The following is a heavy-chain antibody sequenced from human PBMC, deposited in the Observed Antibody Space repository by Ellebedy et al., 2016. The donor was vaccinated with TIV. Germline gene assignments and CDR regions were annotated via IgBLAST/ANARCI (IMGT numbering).Heavy chain of an antibody. CDR3: ARETTVTTWTTYYYGVDV. D-gene: IGHD4-17*01. J-gene: IGHJ6*02. CDR2: IKQDGSEK. Sequence: GESLKISCAASGFTFSSYVMHWVRQAPGKGLEWVANIKQDGSEKYYVDSVKGRFNISRDNAKNSLYLQMNSLRAEDTAVYYCARETTVTTWTTYYYGVDVWGQGTTVTVSS. V-gene: IGHV3-7*01. CDR1: GFTFSSYV.